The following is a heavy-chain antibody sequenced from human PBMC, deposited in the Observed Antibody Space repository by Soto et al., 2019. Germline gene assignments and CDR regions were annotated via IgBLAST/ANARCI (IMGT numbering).Heavy chain of an antibody. V-gene: IGHV3-7*01. CDR1: GFTFSSYW. CDR3: ARVPYYYDSSGYYYFDY. CDR2: IKQDGSEQ. D-gene: IGHD3-22*01. Sequence: PGGSLRLSCAASGFTFSSYWMSWVRQAAGKGLEWVANIKQDGSEQYYVDSVKGRFTISRDNAKNSLYLQMNSLRAEDTAVYYCARVPYYYDSSGYYYFDYWSQGTLVTVSS. J-gene: IGHJ4*02.